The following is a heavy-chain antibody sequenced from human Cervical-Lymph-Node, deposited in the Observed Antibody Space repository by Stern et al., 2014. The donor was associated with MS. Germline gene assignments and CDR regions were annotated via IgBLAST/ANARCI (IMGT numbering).Heavy chain of an antibody. CDR3: ATSGGRRGDFRDY. V-gene: IGHV4-61*02. CDR1: GGSVSTYNYY. Sequence: QLQLQESGPGLVKPSQTLSLTCTVSGGSVSTYNYYWTWIRQPAGKGLEWIGRIYASGNTNYHPPLKGRVTISLDPSRNQFSRKLTSVTAADTAVYYCATSGGRRGDFRDYWGQGTLVTVSS. J-gene: IGHJ4*02. CDR2: IYASGNT. D-gene: IGHD4-17*01.